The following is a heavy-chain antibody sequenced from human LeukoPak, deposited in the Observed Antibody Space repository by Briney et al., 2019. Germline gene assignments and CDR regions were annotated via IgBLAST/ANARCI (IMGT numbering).Heavy chain of an antibody. CDR3: AREGDVDTATWHWFDP. CDR2: INPSGGST. V-gene: IGHV1-46*01. D-gene: IGHD5-18*01. Sequence: ASVKVSCKASGYTFTSYYMHWVRPAPGQGLEWMGIINPSGGSTSYAQKFQGRVTMTRDTSTSTVYMELSSLRSEDTAVYYCAREGDVDTATWHWFDPWGQGTLVTVSS. J-gene: IGHJ5*02. CDR1: GYTFTSYY.